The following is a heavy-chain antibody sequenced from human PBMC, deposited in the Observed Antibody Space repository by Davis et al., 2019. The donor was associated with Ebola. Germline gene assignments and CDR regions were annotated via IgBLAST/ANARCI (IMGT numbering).Heavy chain of an antibody. Sequence: HTGGSLRLSCAASGFTFSSYWMHWVRQAPGKGLVWVSRINSDGSSTSYADSVKGRFTISRDNAKNSLYLQMNSLRDEDTAVYYCAREFEAAAGPGWFDPWDQGTLVTVSS. CDR2: INSDGSST. J-gene: IGHJ5*02. CDR3: AREFEAAAGPGWFDP. V-gene: IGHV3-74*01. CDR1: GFTFSSYW. D-gene: IGHD6-13*01.